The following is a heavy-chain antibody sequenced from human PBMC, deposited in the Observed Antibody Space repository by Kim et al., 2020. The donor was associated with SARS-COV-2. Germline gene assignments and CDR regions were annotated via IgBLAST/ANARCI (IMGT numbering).Heavy chain of an antibody. CDR1: GYTFTSYD. J-gene: IGHJ6*02. CDR3: ARFGTVTLKYYYYGMDV. D-gene: IGHD4-17*01. V-gene: IGHV1-8*01. Sequence: ASVKVSCKASGYTFTSYDINWVRQATGQGLEWMGWMNPNSGNTGYAQKFQGRVTMTRNTSISTAYMELSSLRSEDTAVYYCARFGTVTLKYYYYGMDVWGQGTTVTVSS. CDR2: MNPNSGNT.